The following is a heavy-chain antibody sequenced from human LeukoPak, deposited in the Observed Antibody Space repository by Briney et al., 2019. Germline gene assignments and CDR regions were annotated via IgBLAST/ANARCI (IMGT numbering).Heavy chain of an antibody. Sequence: SETLSLTCAVYGESFSGYYWSWIRQPPGKGLEWIGEINHSGSTNYNPSLKSRVTISVDTSKNQFSLKLSSVTAADTAVYYCARIGRYWGQGTLVTVSS. CDR1: GESFSGYY. CDR2: INHSGST. CDR3: ARIGRY. D-gene: IGHD1-26*01. J-gene: IGHJ4*02. V-gene: IGHV4-34*01.